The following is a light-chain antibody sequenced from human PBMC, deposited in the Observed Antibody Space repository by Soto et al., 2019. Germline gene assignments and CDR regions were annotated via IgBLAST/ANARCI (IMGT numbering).Light chain of an antibody. J-gene: IGLJ3*02. CDR3: CSYAGSYTWV. CDR1: SSDVGGYNY. V-gene: IGLV2-11*01. CDR2: DVN. Sequence: QSALTQPRSVSGSPGQSVTISCTGTSSDVGGYNYVSWYQQHPGKAPKLMIYDVNKRPSGVPDRFSGSKSGNTASLTMSGLLADDEADYYCCSYAGSYTWVFGGGTKLTVL.